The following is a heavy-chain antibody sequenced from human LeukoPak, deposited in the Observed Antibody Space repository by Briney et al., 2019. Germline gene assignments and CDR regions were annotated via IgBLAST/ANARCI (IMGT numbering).Heavy chain of an antibody. V-gene: IGHV1-2*02. D-gene: IGHD6-6*01. CDR2: INPNSGGT. J-gene: IGHJ4*02. CDR3: ARAVAARPNFDY. Sequence: RASVKVSCKASGYTFTGYYMHWVRQAPGQGLEWMGWINPNSGGTNYARKFQGRVTMTRDTSISTAYMELSRLRSDDTAVYYCARAVAARPNFDYWGQGTLVTVSS. CDR1: GYTFTGYY.